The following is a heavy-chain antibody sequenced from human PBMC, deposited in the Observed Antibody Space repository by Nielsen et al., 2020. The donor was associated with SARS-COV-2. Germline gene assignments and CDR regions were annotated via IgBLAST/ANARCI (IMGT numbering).Heavy chain of an antibody. CDR1: GFTFSSYS. D-gene: IGHD5-18*01. J-gene: IGHJ4*02. V-gene: IGHV3-21*01. CDR2: ISSSSSYI. CDR3: ARDPRGYSYGNLPDY. Sequence: GGSLRLSCAASGFTFSSYSMNWVRQAPGKGLEWVSSISSSSSYIYYADSVKGRFTISRDNAKNSLYLQMNSLRAEDTAVYYCARDPRGYSYGNLPDYWGQGTLVTVSS.